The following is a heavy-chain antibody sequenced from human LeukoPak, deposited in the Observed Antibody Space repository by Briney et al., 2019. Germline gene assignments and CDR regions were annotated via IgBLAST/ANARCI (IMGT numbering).Heavy chain of an antibody. CDR3: ARAYYECFDY. CDR2: IYHSGST. Sequence: PSETLSLTCAVSGGSSSSGGYSWSWIRQPPGKGLEWIGYIYHSGSTYYNPSLKSRVTISVDRSKNQFSLKLSSVTAADTAVYYCARAYYECFDYWGQGTLVTVSS. J-gene: IGHJ4*02. V-gene: IGHV4-30-2*01. CDR1: GGSSSSGGYS. D-gene: IGHD3-22*01.